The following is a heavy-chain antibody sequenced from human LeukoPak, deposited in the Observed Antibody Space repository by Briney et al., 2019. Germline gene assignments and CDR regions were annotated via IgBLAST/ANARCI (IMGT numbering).Heavy chain of an antibody. CDR1: GFTFSSYS. Sequence: GGSLRVSCAASGFTFSSYSMNWVRQAPGKGLEWVSSISSSSSYIYYADSVKGRFTISRDNAKNSLYLQMNSLRAEDTAVYYCARGEVVTAVYYYYMDVWGKGTTVTVSS. CDR3: ARGEVVTAVYYYYMDV. CDR2: ISSSSSYI. V-gene: IGHV3-21*01. D-gene: IGHD2-21*02. J-gene: IGHJ6*03.